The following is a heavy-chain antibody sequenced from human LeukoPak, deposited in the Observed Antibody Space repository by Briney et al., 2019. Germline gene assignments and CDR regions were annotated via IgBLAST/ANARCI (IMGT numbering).Heavy chain of an antibody. D-gene: IGHD3-16*02. V-gene: IGHV1-18*01. CDR3: ARAGWFTFGGVIVIHGFDY. CDR2: ISAYNGNT. Sequence: GASVKVSCKASGYTFTSYGISWVRQAPGRGLEWMGWISAYNGNTNYAQKLQGRVTMTTDTSTSTAYMELRSLRSDDTAVYYCARAGWFTFGGVIVIHGFDYWGQGTLVTVSS. CDR1: GYTFTSYG. J-gene: IGHJ4*02.